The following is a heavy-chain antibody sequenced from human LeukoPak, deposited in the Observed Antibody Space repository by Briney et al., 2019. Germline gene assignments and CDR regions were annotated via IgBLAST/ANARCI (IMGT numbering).Heavy chain of an antibody. CDR3: ARAGYFGDYSYFDY. D-gene: IGHD4-11*01. CDR2: IIPIFGTA. V-gene: IGHV1-69*05. J-gene: IGHJ4*02. Sequence: GASVKVSCKASGGTFSSYAISWVRQAPGQGLEWMGGIIPIFGTANYAQKFQGRVTITTDESTSTAYMELSSLRSEDTAVYYCARAGYFGDYSYFDYWGQGTLVTVSS. CDR1: GGTFSSYA.